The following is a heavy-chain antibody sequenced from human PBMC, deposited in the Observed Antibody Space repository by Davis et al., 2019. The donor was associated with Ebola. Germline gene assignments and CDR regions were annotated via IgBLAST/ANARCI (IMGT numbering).Heavy chain of an antibody. CDR1: GYTFTSYY. J-gene: IGHJ5*02. CDR2: INPSDGNT. D-gene: IGHD2-21*02. Sequence: AASVKVSCKASGYTFTSYYMHWVRQAPGQGLEWMGIINPSDGNTNYAQKFQGRVTITRDTSASTAYMELSSLRSEDTAVYYCARGTLFSIVVVTAIPFDPWGQGTLVTVSS. CDR3: ARGTLFSIVVVTAIPFDP. V-gene: IGHV1-46*01.